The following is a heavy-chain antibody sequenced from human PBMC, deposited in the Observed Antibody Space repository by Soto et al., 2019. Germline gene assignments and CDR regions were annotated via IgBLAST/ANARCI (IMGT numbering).Heavy chain of an antibody. CDR3: AREGYNNFNWSDP. CDR2: IYYSGST. D-gene: IGHD1-1*01. J-gene: IGHJ5*02. Sequence: PSETLSLTCTVSGGSISSYYWSWIRQPPGKGLEWIGYIYYSGSTNYNPSLKSRVTISVDTSKNQFSLKLSSVTAADTAVYYCAREGYNNFNWSDPWGQATLVTVSS. CDR1: GGSISSYY. V-gene: IGHV4-59*01.